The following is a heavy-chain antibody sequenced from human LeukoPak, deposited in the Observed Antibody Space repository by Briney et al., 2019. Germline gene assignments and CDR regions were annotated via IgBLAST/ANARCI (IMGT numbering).Heavy chain of an antibody. V-gene: IGHV3-23*01. CDR2: ISGSGGST. J-gene: IGHJ4*02. Sequence: GGSLRLSCAASGFTFSSYAMSWVRQARGKGLEWVSAISGSGGSTYYADSVKGRFTISRDNSKNTLYLQMNSLRAEDTAVYYCAKDGFALKKSFDYWGQGTLVTVSS. CDR3: AKDGFALKKSFDY. D-gene: IGHD3-10*01. CDR1: GFTFSSYA.